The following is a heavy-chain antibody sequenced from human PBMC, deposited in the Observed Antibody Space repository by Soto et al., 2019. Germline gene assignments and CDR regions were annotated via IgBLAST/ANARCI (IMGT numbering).Heavy chain of an antibody. J-gene: IGHJ4*02. V-gene: IGHV1-3*01. Sequence: ASVKVSCKASGYTFTSYAMHWVRQAPGQRLEWMGWINAGNGNTKYSQKFQGRVTITRDTSASTAYMELSSLRSEDTAVYYCARDSDSGSYYLRNYFDYWGQGTLVTVS. CDR2: INAGNGNT. CDR3: ARDSDSGSYYLRNYFDY. D-gene: IGHD1-26*01. CDR1: GYTFTSYA.